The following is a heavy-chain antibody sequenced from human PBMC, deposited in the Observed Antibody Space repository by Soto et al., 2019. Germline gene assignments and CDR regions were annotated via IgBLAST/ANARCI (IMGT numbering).Heavy chain of an antibody. Sequence: PSETLSLTCAVYGGSFSGYYWSWIRQPPGKGLEWIGEINNGGSSNYNPSLKSRGSMSVGTSNNQFSLKLTSVTAADTAVYYCAREESGFPYYFDYWGQGTLVTVSS. J-gene: IGHJ4*02. D-gene: IGHD7-27*01. CDR2: INNGGSS. CDR1: GGSFSGYY. CDR3: AREESGFPYYFDY. V-gene: IGHV4-34*01.